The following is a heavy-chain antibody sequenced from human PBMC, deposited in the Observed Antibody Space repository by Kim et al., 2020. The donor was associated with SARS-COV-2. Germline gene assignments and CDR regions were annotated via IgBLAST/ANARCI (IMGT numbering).Heavy chain of an antibody. V-gene: IGHV3-23*01. J-gene: IGHJ4*02. CDR3: ARGRLPAAIGPIGY. Sequence: EDSVKGRFTISRDNSKNTLYLQMNSLRAEDTAVYYCARGRLPAAIGPIGYWGQGTLVTVSS. D-gene: IGHD2-2*01.